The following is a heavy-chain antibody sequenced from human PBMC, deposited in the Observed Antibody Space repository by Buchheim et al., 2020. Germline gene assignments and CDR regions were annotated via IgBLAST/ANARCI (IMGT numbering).Heavy chain of an antibody. V-gene: IGHV3-30*18. CDR2: ISYDGSKK. D-gene: IGHD3-22*01. CDR1: GFTFSNYG. J-gene: IGHJ4*02. Sequence: QVQLVESGGGVVQPGRSLRLSCAASGFTFSNYGMDWVRQAPGKGLEWVAVISYDGSKKYYADSVKGRFTISRDNSKNKLYLQMNSLRAEDTAVYYCAKLITMILDHFQTFDPFDYWGQGTL. CDR3: AKLITMILDHFQTFDPFDY.